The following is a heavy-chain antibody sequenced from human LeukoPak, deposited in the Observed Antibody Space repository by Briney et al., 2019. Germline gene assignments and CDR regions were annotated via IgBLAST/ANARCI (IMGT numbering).Heavy chain of an antibody. CDR1: GGSISSSSFF. J-gene: IGHJ4*02. V-gene: IGHV4-39*01. CDR2: VSYSGTT. Sequence: SETLSLTCTVSGGSISSSSFFWAWIRQPPGKGLEWIGTVSYSGTTYYSPSLKSRVTISVDTSKHQFSLRLTSVTAADTALYYCAKLTCSSTFCPLDYWGQGTLVTVSS. D-gene: IGHD2-2*01. CDR3: AKLTCSSTFCPLDY.